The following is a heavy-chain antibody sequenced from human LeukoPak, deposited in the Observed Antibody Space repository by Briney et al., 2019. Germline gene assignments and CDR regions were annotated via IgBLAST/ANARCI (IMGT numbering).Heavy chain of an antibody. D-gene: IGHD2-2*01. J-gene: IGHJ5*02. CDR2: IHYDGGNE. Sequence: GGSLRLSCAASGFTFSTYGMHWVRQAPGKGLEWGAFIHYDGGNEYNGDSVKGRFTISRDNSKNTLYLQMNSLRPEDTAVYYCARGLPSSTRTYNWFDPWGPGTLVTVSS. CDR3: ARGLPSSTRTYNWFDP. V-gene: IGHV3-30*02. CDR1: GFTFSTYG.